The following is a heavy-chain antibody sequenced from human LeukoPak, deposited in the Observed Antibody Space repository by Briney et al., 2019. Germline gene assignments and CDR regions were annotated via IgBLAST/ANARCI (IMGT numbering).Heavy chain of an antibody. J-gene: IGHJ1*01. CDR3: ARPPLESSDFWSGYYEYFQH. Sequence: SETLSLTCTVSGDSISSHYWSWIRQPPGKGLEWIGYLYNSGSTKYNPSLKSRVTITVDTSKNQFSLKLSSVTAADTAVYYCARPPLESSDFWSGYYEYFQHWGQGTLVTVSS. D-gene: IGHD3-3*01. CDR2: LYNSGST. CDR1: GDSISSHY. V-gene: IGHV4-4*08.